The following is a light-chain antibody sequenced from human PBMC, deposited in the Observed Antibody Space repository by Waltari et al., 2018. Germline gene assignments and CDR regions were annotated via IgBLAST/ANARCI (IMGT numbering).Light chain of an antibody. J-gene: IGLJ7*01. V-gene: IGLV2-14*01. CDR2: EVE. CDR1: ISDIGTYNY. CDR3: SSYSSSITNGV. Sequence: QSALTQPASVSGSLGQSITISCTGTISDIGTYNYVSWYQQHPGKAPKLLIYEVENRPSGVSDRFSASKSGITASLTISGLQAEDEADYYCSSYSSSITNGVFGGGTQLTVL.